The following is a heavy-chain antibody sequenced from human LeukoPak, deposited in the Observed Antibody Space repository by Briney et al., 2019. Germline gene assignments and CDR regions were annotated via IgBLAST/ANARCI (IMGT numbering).Heavy chain of an antibody. J-gene: IGHJ4*02. V-gene: IGHV4-34*01. CDR1: GGSFSGYY. CDR3: ARGLPMIVVRSGAIDY. Sequence: SETLSLTCAVYGGSFSGYYWSWIRQPPGKGLEWIGEVNHSGSTNYNPSLKSRVTISVDTSKNQFSLKLSSVTAADTSVYYCARGLPMIVVRSGAIDYWGQGTLVTVSS. D-gene: IGHD3-22*01. CDR2: VNHSGST.